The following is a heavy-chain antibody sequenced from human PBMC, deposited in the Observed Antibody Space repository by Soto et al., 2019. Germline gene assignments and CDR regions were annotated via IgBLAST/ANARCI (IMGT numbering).Heavy chain of an antibody. CDR2: ITNTGGNT. CDR3: ARDPTYFYDSSGYYDY. J-gene: IGHJ4*02. D-gene: IGHD3-22*01. V-gene: IGHV3-23*01. Sequence: GGSLRLSCEASGFTFRDHAMTWVRQAPGQGLEYVSSITNTGGNTFYADSVKGRFTISRDNAKNTLYLQMNSLRAEDTAVYYCARDPTYFYDSSGYYDYWGQGTLVTVSS. CDR1: GFTFRDHA.